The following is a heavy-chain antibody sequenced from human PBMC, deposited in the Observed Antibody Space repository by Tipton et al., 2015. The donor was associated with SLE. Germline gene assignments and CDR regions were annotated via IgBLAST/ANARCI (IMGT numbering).Heavy chain of an antibody. Sequence: LRLSCDVNGGSFSGYYWNWIRQTPGKGLEWIGYIHYNRDTNYHPSLKSRVTISVDTSKSQLSLKLTSVTAADTAVYYCARGSVAADDFWGQGTLVTVSS. CDR1: GGSFSGYY. D-gene: IGHD2-15*01. J-gene: IGHJ4*02. CDR2: IHYNRDT. V-gene: IGHV4-59*01. CDR3: ARGSVAADDF.